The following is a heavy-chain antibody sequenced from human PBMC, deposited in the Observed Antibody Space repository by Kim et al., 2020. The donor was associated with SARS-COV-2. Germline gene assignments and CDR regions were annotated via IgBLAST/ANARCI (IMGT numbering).Heavy chain of an antibody. D-gene: IGHD1-7*01. V-gene: IGHV5-51*01. J-gene: IGHJ4*02. CDR2: IYPGDSDT. CDR1: SFTDYW. CDR3: ARRDKGITGTRTFDY. Sequence: SFTDYWFGRVRQMPGKGLEWMGIIYPGDSDTRYSPSFQGQVTISADKSISTAYLQWSSLKASDTAMYYCARRDKGITGTRTFDYWGQGTLAT.